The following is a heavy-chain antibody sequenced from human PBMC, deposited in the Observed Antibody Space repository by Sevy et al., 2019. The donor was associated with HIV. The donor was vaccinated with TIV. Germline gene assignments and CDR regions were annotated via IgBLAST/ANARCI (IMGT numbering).Heavy chain of an antibody. D-gene: IGHD3-10*01. Sequence: GGSLRLSCAASGLALSDYDMAWIRQAPGKGLEWVSYISGGGATIYYADSVKGRFTISRDNAKATLHLQMNSLRVDDTAVYFCARDPFHFLRGCFWGQGTQVTVSS. J-gene: IGHJ4*02. V-gene: IGHV3-11*01. CDR2: ISGGGATI. CDR1: GLALSDYD. CDR3: ARDPFHFLRGCF.